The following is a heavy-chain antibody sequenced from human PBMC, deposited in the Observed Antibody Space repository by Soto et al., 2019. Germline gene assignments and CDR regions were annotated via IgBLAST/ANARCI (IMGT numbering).Heavy chain of an antibody. CDR1: GYTFTSYG. V-gene: IGHV1-18*01. Sequence: QVHLVQSGAEVKKPGASVKVSCKGSGYTFTSYGITWVRQAPGQGLEWMGWISAHNGNTDYAQRHQGRVTATRETSTSTAYMELRSLRSDDTAVYYCARGRYGDYWGQGALVTVPS. CDR3: ARGRYGDY. J-gene: IGHJ4*02. CDR2: ISAHNGNT. D-gene: IGHD1-1*01.